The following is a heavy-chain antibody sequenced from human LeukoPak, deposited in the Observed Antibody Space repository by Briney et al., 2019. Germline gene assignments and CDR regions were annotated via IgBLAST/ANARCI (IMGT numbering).Heavy chain of an antibody. V-gene: IGHV3-30*03. D-gene: IGHD3-22*01. CDR2: ISYDGSNK. Sequence: GGSLRLSCAASGFTFSNYGMHWVRQAPGKGLERVAFISYDGSNKHYTDSVKGRFTISRDNSKNTLYLQMNSLRAEDTAVYYCARTPFYYDGSGFYGSYYFDYWGQGTLVTVSS. CDR3: ARTPFYYDGSGFYGSYYFDY. CDR1: GFTFSNYG. J-gene: IGHJ4*02.